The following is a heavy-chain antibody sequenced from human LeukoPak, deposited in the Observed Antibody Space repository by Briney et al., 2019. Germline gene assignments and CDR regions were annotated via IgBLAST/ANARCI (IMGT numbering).Heavy chain of an antibody. CDR1: GGSISSSNW. D-gene: IGHD3-16*01. CDR2: IYHSGST. V-gene: IGHV4-4*02. CDR3: ARREYDYVWGKSPKIDY. J-gene: IGHJ4*02. Sequence: SGTLSLTCAVSGGSISSSNWWSWVRQPPGKGLEWIGEIYHSGSTNYNPSLKSRVTISVDKSKNQFSLKLSSVTAADTAVYYCARREYDYVWGKSPKIDYWGQGTLVTVSS.